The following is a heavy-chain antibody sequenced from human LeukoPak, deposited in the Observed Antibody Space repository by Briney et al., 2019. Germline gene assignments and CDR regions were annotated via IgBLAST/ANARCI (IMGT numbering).Heavy chain of an antibody. CDR1: AFTFSMYA. CDR2: INSNGATA. V-gene: IGHV3-23*05. CDR3: GRDRGSGWYYMDL. J-gene: IGHJ4*02. D-gene: IGHD6-19*01. Sequence: GRSLRLACAASAFTFSMYAMSWVRQAPGKGLEWVSVINSNGATAYYADTMKGPFTISRDNSQNTVSLKMNSPRADDTAIYFCGRDRGSGWYYMDLWGQGTLVAVSS.